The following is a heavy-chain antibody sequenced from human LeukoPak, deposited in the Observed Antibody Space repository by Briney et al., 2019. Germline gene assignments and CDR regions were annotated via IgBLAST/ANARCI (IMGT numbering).Heavy chain of an antibody. CDR3: ARDHGGSYYYYGMDV. CDR2: ISAYNGNT. V-gene: IGHV1-18*04. J-gene: IGHJ6*02. Sequence: ASVKVSCKASGYTFTGYYMHWVRQAPGQGLEWMGWISAYNGNTNYAQKLQGRVTMTTDTSTSTAYMELRSLRSDDTAVYYCARDHGGSYYYYGMDVWGQGTTVTVSS. D-gene: IGHD1-26*01. CDR1: GYTFTGYY.